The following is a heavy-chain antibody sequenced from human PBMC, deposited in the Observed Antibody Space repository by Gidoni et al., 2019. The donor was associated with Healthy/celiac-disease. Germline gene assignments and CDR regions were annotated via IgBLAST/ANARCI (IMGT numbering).Heavy chain of an antibody. Sequence: QLVDSGGCLVKPGRSLRLSCTASGFTFGDYAMSWFRQAPGKGLEWVGFSRRKAYGGTTEYAASVKGRFTISRDDSKSIAYLQMNSLKTEDTAVYYCTRDPTADYEDYWGQGTLVTVSS. CDR1: GFTFGDYA. D-gene: IGHD4-17*01. V-gene: IGHV3-49*05. CDR3: TRDPTADYEDY. CDR2: SRRKAYGGTT. J-gene: IGHJ4*02.